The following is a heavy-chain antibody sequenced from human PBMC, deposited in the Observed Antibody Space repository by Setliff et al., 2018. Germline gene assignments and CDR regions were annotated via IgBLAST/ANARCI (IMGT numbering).Heavy chain of an antibody. J-gene: IGHJ6*02. CDR3: ARLSWDGLRYYGLDV. Sequence: SETLSLTCNVSGVSISSYYWSWIRQPPGKGLECIGYIQKSGSANYNPSLMSRVTISVDTSWNQFSLKLRSVTAADTAVYYCARLSWDGLRYYGLDVWGQGATVTVSS. D-gene: IGHD3-10*01. CDR2: IQKSGSA. CDR1: GVSISSYY. V-gene: IGHV4-59*01.